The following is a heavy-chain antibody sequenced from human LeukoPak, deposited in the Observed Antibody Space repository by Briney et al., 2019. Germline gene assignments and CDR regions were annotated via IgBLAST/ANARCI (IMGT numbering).Heavy chain of an antibody. D-gene: IGHD3-10*01. CDR2: ISYDGSNK. Sequence: GRSLRLSCAASGFTFSSYGMHWVRQAPGKGLEWVAVISYDGSNKYYADSVKGRFTISRDNSKNTLYLQMNSLRAEDTAVYYCARLLWFGELFDDWGQGTLVTVSS. CDR1: GFTFSSYG. CDR3: ARLLWFGELFDD. V-gene: IGHV3-30*03. J-gene: IGHJ5*02.